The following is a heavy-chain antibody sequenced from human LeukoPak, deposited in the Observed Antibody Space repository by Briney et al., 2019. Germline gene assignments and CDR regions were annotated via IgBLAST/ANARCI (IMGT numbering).Heavy chain of an antibody. V-gene: IGHV4-30-4*02. CDR2: IYSSGGA. Sequence: SETLSLTCSVSGDSISSGDHYWTWFRQPPGKGLEWIGYIYSSGGAFYNPSLKSRVTISVDTSKNQFSLKLSSVTAADTAVYYCASSHPLGSNNDYYTPFDYWGQGTLVTVSS. CDR3: ASSHPLGSNNDYYTPFDY. D-gene: IGHD3-3*01. J-gene: IGHJ4*02. CDR1: GDSISSGDHY.